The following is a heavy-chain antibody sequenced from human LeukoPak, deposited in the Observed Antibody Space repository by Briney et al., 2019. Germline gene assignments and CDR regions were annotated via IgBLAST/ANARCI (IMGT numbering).Heavy chain of an antibody. V-gene: IGHV4-4*02. CDR3: ARGGDWKFDY. Sequence: SETPSLTCAVSGDSIGSNKWWTWVRQPPGKGLEWIGEIHHSGRLNYSPSLKSRVTISVDKSKNHFSLNLNSITPADTAIYYCARGGDWKFDYWGQGALVTVSS. CDR2: IHHSGRL. J-gene: IGHJ4*02. CDR1: GDSIGSNKW. D-gene: IGHD1-1*01.